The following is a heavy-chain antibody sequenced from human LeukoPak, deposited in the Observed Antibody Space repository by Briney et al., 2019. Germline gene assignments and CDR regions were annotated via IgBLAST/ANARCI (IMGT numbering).Heavy chain of an antibody. CDR1: GFTFSSYG. Sequence: SLRLSCAASGFTFSSYGMHWVRQAPGKGLEWVAVISYDGSNKYYADSVKGRFTISRDNSKNTLYLQMNSLRAEDTAVYYCAKDDGGLRYFDWLSVDYWGQGTLVTVSS. D-gene: IGHD3-9*01. V-gene: IGHV3-30*18. CDR3: AKDDGGLRYFDWLSVDY. J-gene: IGHJ4*02. CDR2: ISYDGSNK.